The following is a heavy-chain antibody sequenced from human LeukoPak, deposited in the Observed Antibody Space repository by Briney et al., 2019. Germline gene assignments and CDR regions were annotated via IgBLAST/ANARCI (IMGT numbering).Heavy chain of an antibody. D-gene: IGHD5-24*01. J-gene: IGHJ3*02. V-gene: IGHV3-48*03. CDR2: IGAGGAI. CDR3: ARDIRGYNGAFDM. Sequence: GGSLRLSCEASGFTFSNYGMNWVRQAPGKGLQWVSYIGAGGAIYYADSVKGRFTISRDNAKNSLYLQLNSLRAEDTAVYYCARDIRGYNGAFDMWGQGTLVTVSS. CDR1: GFTFSNYG.